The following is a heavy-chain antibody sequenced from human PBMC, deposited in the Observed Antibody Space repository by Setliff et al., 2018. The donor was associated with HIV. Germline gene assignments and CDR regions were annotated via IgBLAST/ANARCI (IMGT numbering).Heavy chain of an antibody. CDR1: RSTFNSHT. J-gene: IGHJ6*03. CDR2: IIPILGVA. CDR3: VRGVQSPPHYSYYYMDV. V-gene: IGHV1-69*02. Sequence: GASVKVSCKASRSTFNSHTINWVRQAPGQGLDWMGRIIPILGVANYAHRFQGKVTITADKSTSTAYTELTSLRFDDTAMYYCVRGVQSPPHYSYYYMDVWGEGTMVTVSS. D-gene: IGHD3-3*01.